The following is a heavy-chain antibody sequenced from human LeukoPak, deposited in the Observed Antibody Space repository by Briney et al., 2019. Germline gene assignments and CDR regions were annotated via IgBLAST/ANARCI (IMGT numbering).Heavy chain of an antibody. CDR1: GYTFTGYY. Sequence: ASVKVSCKASGYTFTGYYMHWVRQAPGQGLEWMGWINPDSGGTNYAQKFQGRVTMTRDTSISTAYMDLSRLRSDDTAVYYCARDAGLLWFGNDGFDIWGQGTMVTVSS. V-gene: IGHV1-2*02. CDR2: INPDSGGT. CDR3: ARDAGLLWFGNDGFDI. J-gene: IGHJ3*02. D-gene: IGHD3-10*01.